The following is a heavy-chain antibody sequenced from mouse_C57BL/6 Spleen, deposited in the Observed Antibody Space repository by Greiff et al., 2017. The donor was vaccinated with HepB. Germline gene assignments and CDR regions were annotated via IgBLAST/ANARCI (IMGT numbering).Heavy chain of an antibody. CDR2: IWSGGST. CDR3: AKEGNPWDYAMDY. J-gene: IGHJ4*01. CDR1: GFSLTSYG. V-gene: IGHV2-4*01. Sequence: VHLVESGPGLVQPSQSLSITCTVSGFSLTSYGVHWVRQPPGKGLEWLGVIWSGGSTDYNAAFISRLSISKDNSKSQVFFKMNSLQADDTAIYYCAKEGNPWDYAMDYWGQGTSVTVSS. D-gene: IGHD2-1*01.